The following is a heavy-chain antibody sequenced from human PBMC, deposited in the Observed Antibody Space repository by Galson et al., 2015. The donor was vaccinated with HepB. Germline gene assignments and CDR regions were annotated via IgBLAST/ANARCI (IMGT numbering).Heavy chain of an antibody. Sequence: SVKVSCKASGSSFTSNGISWVRQAPGQGLEWLGWISINSCNTNYAQRLQGRVTLTRDTSTNTAYMELRRLRSDDAAVYYCARDRLHSLDYWGQGTLVTVSS. CDR1: GSSFTSNG. V-gene: IGHV1-18*04. CDR2: ISINSCNT. J-gene: IGHJ4*02. CDR3: ARDRLHSLDY.